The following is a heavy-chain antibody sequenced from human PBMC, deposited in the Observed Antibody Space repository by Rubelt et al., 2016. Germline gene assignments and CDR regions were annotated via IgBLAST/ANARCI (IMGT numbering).Heavy chain of an antibody. D-gene: IGHD2-2*01. CDR3: ARRPVVVPAVLDY. CDR2: IYYSGST. CDR1: GGSISSSSYY. Sequence: QLQLQESGPGLVKPSETLSLTCTVSGGSISSSSYYWGWIRQPPGKGLEWIGSIYYSGSTYYNPSLKSRVTISVDTSKNQFSLKLSSVTAADTAVYYCARRPVVVPAVLDYWGQGTLVTVSS. J-gene: IGHJ4*02. V-gene: IGHV4-39*01.